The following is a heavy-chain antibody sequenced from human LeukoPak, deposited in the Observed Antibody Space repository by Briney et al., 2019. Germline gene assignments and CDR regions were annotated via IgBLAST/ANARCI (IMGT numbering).Heavy chain of an antibody. CDR2: IYHSGST. Sequence: PSETPSLTCAVSGGSISSGGYSWSWIRQPPGKGLEWIGYIYHSGSTYYNPSLKSRVTISADRSKNQFSLKLSSVTAADTAVYYCARVWGGSYFDYWGQGTLVTVSS. CDR1: GGSISSGGYS. CDR3: ARVWGGSYFDY. J-gene: IGHJ4*02. D-gene: IGHD1-26*01. V-gene: IGHV4-30-2*01.